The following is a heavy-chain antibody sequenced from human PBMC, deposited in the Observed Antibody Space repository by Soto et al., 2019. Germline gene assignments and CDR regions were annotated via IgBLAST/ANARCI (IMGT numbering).Heavy chain of an antibody. Sequence: GGSLRLSCAASGFTFSSYAMHWVRQAPGKGLEWVAVISYDGSNKYYADSVKGRFTISRDNSKNTLYLQMNSLRAEDTAAYYCATGPRGRLTGAGGVFDYWGQGTLVTVSS. CDR1: GFTFSSYA. V-gene: IGHV3-30-3*01. J-gene: IGHJ4*02. D-gene: IGHD7-27*01. CDR3: ATGPRGRLTGAGGVFDY. CDR2: ISYDGSNK.